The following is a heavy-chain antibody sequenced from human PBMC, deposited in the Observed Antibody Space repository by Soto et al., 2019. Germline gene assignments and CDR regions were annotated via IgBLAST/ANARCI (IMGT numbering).Heavy chain of an antibody. J-gene: IGHJ4*02. D-gene: IGHD5-12*01. CDR1: GGSVNSEHYY. CDR2: FYYTGST. Sequence: QVQLQESGPGLVKSSETLSLTCTVSGGSVNSEHYYWNWIRQPPGKGLEWIGYFYYTGSTHYNPSLESRLTMSVDMSKNHFSLKLSSVTAADTAVYYCAGGTDGKKVAYWGQGTLVTVSS. V-gene: IGHV4-61*03. CDR3: AGGTDGKKVAY.